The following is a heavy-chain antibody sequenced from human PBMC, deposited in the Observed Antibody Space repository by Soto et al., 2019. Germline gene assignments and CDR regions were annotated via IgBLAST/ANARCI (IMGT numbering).Heavy chain of an antibody. D-gene: IGHD3-3*01. CDR3: AREGGYDFWSGSDPEYFDY. CDR2: ISYDGSNK. V-gene: IGHV3-30-3*01. Sequence: QVPLVESGGGVVQPGRSLRLSCAASGFTFSSYAMHWVRQAPGKGLEWVAVISYDGSNKYYADSVKGRFTISRDNSKNTLYLQMNSLRAEDTAVYYCAREGGYDFWSGSDPEYFDYWGQGTLVTVSS. J-gene: IGHJ4*02. CDR1: GFTFSSYA.